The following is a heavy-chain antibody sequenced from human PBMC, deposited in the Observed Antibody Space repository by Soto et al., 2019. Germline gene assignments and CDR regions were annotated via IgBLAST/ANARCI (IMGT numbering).Heavy chain of an antibody. CDR1: GYSFTSYW. CDR2: IYPGDSDT. CDR3: ARGYCSGGSCSPYGMDV. V-gene: IGHV5-51*01. D-gene: IGHD2-15*01. Sequence: GESLKISCKGSGYSFTSYWIGWVRQMPGKGLEWMGIIYPGDSDTRYSPSFQGQVTISADKSISTAYLQWSSLKASDTAMYYCARGYCSGGSCSPYGMDVWGQGTTVTVS. J-gene: IGHJ6*02.